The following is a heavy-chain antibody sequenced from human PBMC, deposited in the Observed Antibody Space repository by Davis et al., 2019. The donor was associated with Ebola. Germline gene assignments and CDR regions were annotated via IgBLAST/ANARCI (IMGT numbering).Heavy chain of an antibody. Sequence: MPSETLSLTCAVYGGSFSAYFWSWIRQPPEKGLEWIGEISHHDGDTNYNPSLRSRVAISVDSSKNQFSLKINSVTAADTAVYYCARLDFLPQGYADPWGQGTLVTVSS. D-gene: IGHD2/OR15-2a*01. V-gene: IGHV4-34*01. J-gene: IGHJ5*02. CDR2: ISHHDGDT. CDR1: GGSFSAYF. CDR3: ARLDFLPQGYADP.